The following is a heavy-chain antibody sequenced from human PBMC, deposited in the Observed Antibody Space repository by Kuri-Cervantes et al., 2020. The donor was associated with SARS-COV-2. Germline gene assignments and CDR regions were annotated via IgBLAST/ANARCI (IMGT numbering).Heavy chain of an antibody. J-gene: IGHJ4*02. V-gene: IGHV3-33*01. CDR3: ARDGDY. CDR1: GFIFSSYG. CDR2: IWYDGSNK. Sequence: GESLKISCAASGFIFSSYGMHWVRQAPGKGLEWVAVIWYDGSNKYYADSVKGRFTISRDDSKNTLYLQMDSLRDDDTAVYYCARDGDYWGQGTLVTVSS.